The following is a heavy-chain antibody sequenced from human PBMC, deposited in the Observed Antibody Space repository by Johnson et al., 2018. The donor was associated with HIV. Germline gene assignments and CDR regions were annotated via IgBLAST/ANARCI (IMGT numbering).Heavy chain of an antibody. CDR1: GFTFSNAW. CDR3: ARGPSQLYWPDVAFDI. V-gene: IGHV3-30*03. Sequence: QEKLVESGGGLVQPGGSLRLSCAASGFTFSNAWMSWVRQAPGKGMEWEAVISYDGSNKYYADSVKGRFTISRDNAKNSLYLQMNSLRAEDTAVYYCARGPSQLYWPDVAFDIWGQGTTVTVSS. D-gene: IGHD2-8*02. CDR2: ISYDGSNK. J-gene: IGHJ3*02.